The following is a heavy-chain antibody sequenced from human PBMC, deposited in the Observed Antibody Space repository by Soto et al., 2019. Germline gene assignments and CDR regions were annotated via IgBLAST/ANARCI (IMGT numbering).Heavy chain of an antibody. Sequence: EVQLVESGGGLVQPGGSLRLSCAASGFTVSSNFMSWVRQAPGKGLEWVSVIYSGGTTYYADSVKGRFTISRHNSKNTRYLQMNSLGAEDTAVYYCARGAGYSSGWYDYWGQGTLVTVSS. D-gene: IGHD6-19*01. V-gene: IGHV3-53*04. J-gene: IGHJ4*02. CDR2: IYSGGTT. CDR1: GFTVSSNF. CDR3: ARGAGYSSGWYDY.